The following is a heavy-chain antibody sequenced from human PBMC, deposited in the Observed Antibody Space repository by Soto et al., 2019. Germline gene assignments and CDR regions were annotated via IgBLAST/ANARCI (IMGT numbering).Heavy chain of an antibody. J-gene: IGHJ6*02. D-gene: IGHD4-17*01. CDR1: GFTFSSYG. CDR3: AKDYTPWFGDYFYYYYGMDV. CDR2: MSYDGSK. Sequence: PGGSLRLSCAAAGFTFSSYGMHWVRQAPGTGLEWVAVMSYDGSKYCADTEKGRFTISRDNTKNTLYLKINSLRPEDTAVYYCAKDYTPWFGDYFYYYYGMDVWGQGTPVTVSS. V-gene: IGHV3-30*18.